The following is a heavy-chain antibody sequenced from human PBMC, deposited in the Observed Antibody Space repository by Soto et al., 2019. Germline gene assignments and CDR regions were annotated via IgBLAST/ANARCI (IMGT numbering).Heavy chain of an antibody. J-gene: IGHJ4*02. Sequence: ASVKVSCKASGYTFTSYGISWVRQAPGQGFEWMGWISAYNGNTNYAQKLQGRVTMTTDTSTSTAYMELRSLRSDDTAVYYCARALGDYYDSSGFWLDYWGQGTLVTVSS. V-gene: IGHV1-18*01. D-gene: IGHD3-22*01. CDR2: ISAYNGNT. CDR1: GYTFTSYG. CDR3: ARALGDYYDSSGFWLDY.